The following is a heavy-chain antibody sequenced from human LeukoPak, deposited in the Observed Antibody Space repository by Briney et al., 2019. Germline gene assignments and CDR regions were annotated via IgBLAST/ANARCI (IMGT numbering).Heavy chain of an antibody. Sequence: SETLSLTCTVSGGSISSYYWSWIRQPAGKGLEWIGRIYTSGSTNYNPSLKSRVTMSVDTSKNQFSLKLSSVTAADTAVYYCARGRITMVRGVIRVFDYWGQGTLVTVSS. D-gene: IGHD3-10*01. CDR1: GGSISSYY. CDR2: IYTSGST. V-gene: IGHV4-4*07. CDR3: ARGRITMVRGVIRVFDY. J-gene: IGHJ4*02.